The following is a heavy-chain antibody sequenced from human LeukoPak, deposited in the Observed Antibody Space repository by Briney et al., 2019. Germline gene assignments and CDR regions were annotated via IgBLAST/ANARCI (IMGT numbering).Heavy chain of an antibody. CDR2: IIPIFRTA. D-gene: IGHD3-22*01. V-gene: IGHV1-69*13. Sequence: ASVTVSCKASGGTFRSFAISWVRQAPGQGLEWMGGIIPIFRTANYAQKFEGRVTITADESTSTAYMELSSLRSEDTAVYYCARALRYYSDSSGYAFDYWGQGTLVTVSS. CDR3: ARALRYYSDSSGYAFDY. CDR1: GGTFRSFA. J-gene: IGHJ4*02.